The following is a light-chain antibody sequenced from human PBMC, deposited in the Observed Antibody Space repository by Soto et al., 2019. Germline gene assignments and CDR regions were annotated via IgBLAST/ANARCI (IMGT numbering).Light chain of an antibody. V-gene: IGKV1-16*01. Sequence: DLQMTQSPSSLSASVGDRVTITCRASQDITNLLAWFQQKPGKAPKSLIYAASNLEGGVPSRFSGSASGTDFTLTINSLQPEDFATYYCQQYDSFPWTFGQGTKVEMK. CDR2: AAS. CDR1: QDITNL. J-gene: IGKJ1*01. CDR3: QQYDSFPWT.